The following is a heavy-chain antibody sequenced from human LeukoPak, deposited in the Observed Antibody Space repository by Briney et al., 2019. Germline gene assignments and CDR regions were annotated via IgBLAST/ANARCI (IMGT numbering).Heavy chain of an antibody. V-gene: IGHV4-34*01. D-gene: IGHD6-19*01. CDR3: AGLRKKQWLANNY. CDR1: GGSFSVFY. Sequence: SETLSLTCAVYGGSFSVFYWNWIRQPPGKGLEWIGEITHSGSTNYNPSLKSRVTISVDTSKNQFSLKLSSVTAADTAVYYCAGLRKKQWLANNYWGQGTLVTVSS. J-gene: IGHJ4*02. CDR2: ITHSGST.